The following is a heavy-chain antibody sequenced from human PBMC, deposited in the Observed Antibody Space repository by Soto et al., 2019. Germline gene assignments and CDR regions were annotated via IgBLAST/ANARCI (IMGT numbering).Heavy chain of an antibody. CDR1: GFTFRDAW. J-gene: IGHJ4*01. CDR2: IRSKNAGGTA. D-gene: IGHD3-16*01. Sequence: VQLVESGGGLVKPAGSLRLSCAGSGFTFRDAWMSWVRQAPGKGLEWVGRIRSKNAGGTAQYGAPVRGRFTISRDDSKNTMYLEMSSLKIDDTAVYYCTTGDTGGEDDWGHGTLVIVSS. CDR3: TTGDTGGEDD. V-gene: IGHV3-15*01.